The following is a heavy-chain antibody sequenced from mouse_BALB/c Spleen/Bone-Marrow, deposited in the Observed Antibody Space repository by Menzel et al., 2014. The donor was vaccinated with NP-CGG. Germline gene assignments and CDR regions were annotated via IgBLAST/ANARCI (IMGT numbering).Heavy chain of an antibody. V-gene: IGHV4-1*02. J-gene: IGHJ2*01. CDR3: ARLDCYGYLNY. CDR2: INPESRTI. D-gene: IGHD1-1*01. Sequence: EVMLVESGGGLVQPGGSLKLSCAASGFDFSRYWMSWVRQAPGKGLEWIGEINPESRTINYSPSLKDKFIISRDNAKNTLCLRVNKVRSEDTALYYCARLDCYGYLNYWGQGTALTVSS. CDR1: GFDFSRYW.